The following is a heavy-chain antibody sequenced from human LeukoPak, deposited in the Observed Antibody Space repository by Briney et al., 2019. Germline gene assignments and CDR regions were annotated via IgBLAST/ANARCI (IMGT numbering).Heavy chain of an antibody. Sequence: GGSLRLSCAASGFTFSSYWMHWVRQAPGKGLVWVSRINTDGSSTSYADSVKGRFTISRDNAKNTLYLQMNSLRAEDTAVYYCARGSGSSWMYNWFDPWGQGTLVTVSS. D-gene: IGHD6-13*01. V-gene: IGHV3-74*01. CDR2: INTDGSST. J-gene: IGHJ5*02. CDR3: ARGSGSSWMYNWFDP. CDR1: GFTFSSYW.